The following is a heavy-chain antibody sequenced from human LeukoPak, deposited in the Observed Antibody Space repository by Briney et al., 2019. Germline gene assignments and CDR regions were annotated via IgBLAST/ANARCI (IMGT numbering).Heavy chain of an antibody. Sequence: SGGSWRFSGAAFGLTFSSYAISWFGQVPGKGLGWVSIISGSGGSTYYADSVKGRFTISRDNSKNTLYLQMNSLRAEDTAVYYCAKAHERYSSSWYVETFDYWGQGTLVTVSS. CDR2: ISGSGGST. CDR3: AKAHERYSSSWYVETFDY. V-gene: IGHV3-23*01. CDR1: GLTFSSYA. J-gene: IGHJ4*02. D-gene: IGHD6-13*01.